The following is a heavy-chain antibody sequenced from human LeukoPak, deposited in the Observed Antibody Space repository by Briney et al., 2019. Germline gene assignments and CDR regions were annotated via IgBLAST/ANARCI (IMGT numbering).Heavy chain of an antibody. CDR2: IYYSGSA. J-gene: IGHJ1*01. V-gene: IGHV4-31*03. Sequence: SQTLSLTCSVSGGAIGSDGYYWNWIRQHPGKGLEWIGYIYYSGSASYNPSLKSRVTISVDTSKNQFSLRLSSVTAADTAVYYCARVAGSRSSGLYFQYRGQGTLVTVSS. CDR3: ARVAGSRSSGLYFQY. CDR1: GGAIGSDGYY. D-gene: IGHD6-6*01.